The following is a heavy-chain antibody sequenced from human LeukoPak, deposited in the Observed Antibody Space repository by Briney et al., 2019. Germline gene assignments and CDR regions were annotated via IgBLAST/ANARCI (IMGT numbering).Heavy chain of an antibody. D-gene: IGHD2-15*01. CDR1: GFTFSSYA. Sequence: PGGSLRLSXAASGFTFSSYAMHWVRQAPGQGLEYVSAITSSGDSPYYANSVRGRFTISRDNSKNTLYLQMGSLRAEDMAVYYCAREYCSSGSCQYYFDYWGQGTLVTVS. V-gene: IGHV3-64*01. J-gene: IGHJ4*02. CDR3: AREYCSSGSCQYYFDY. CDR2: ITSSGDSP.